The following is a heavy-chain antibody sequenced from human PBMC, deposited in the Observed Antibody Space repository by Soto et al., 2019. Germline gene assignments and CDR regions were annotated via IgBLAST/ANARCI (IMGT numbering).Heavy chain of an antibody. Sequence: ASVKLSCKASGYTFTSYGISCVRQAPGQGLEWMGWISAYNGNTNYAQKLQGRVTMTTDTSTSTAYMELRSLRSDDTAVYYCASMVGGVIIPYAFDIWGQGTMVTVSS. CDR1: GYTFTSYG. CDR3: ASMVGGVIIPYAFDI. CDR2: ISAYNGNT. J-gene: IGHJ3*02. D-gene: IGHD3-10*01. V-gene: IGHV1-18*01.